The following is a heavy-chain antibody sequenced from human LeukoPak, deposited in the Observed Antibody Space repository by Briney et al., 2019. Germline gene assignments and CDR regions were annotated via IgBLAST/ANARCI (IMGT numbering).Heavy chain of an antibody. J-gene: IGHJ4*02. D-gene: IGHD6-19*01. CDR3: TLLAVASDFDY. Sequence: GSLRLSCAVTRFPFSVYEMNWVRQAPGKGLEWVSNIASSGTTKYYADSVKGRFSISRDNAKSSLYLQMNSLRVEDTAVHYCTLLAVASDFDYWGQGALVTVSS. V-gene: IGHV3-48*03. CDR2: IASSGTTK. CDR1: RFPFSVYE.